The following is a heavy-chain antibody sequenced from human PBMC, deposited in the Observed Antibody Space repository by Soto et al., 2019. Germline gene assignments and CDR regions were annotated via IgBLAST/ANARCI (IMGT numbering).Heavy chain of an antibody. CDR1: GFIVSSNY. V-gene: IGHV3-53*01. Sequence: EVQLVESGGGLIQPGGSLRLSCAASGFIVSSNYMSWVRQAPGKGLEWVSIIYSGGGTYYADSVKGRFTISRENSKNTLYLQRNSLRAEDTAMYYCYVGSSGYRVDYWGQGTLVTVSS. J-gene: IGHJ4*02. CDR2: IYSGGGT. D-gene: IGHD6-13*01. CDR3: YVGSSGYRVDY.